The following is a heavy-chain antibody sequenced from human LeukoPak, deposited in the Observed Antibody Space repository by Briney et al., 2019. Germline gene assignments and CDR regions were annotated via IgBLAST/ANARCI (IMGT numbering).Heavy chain of an antibody. CDR2: IYTGGST. J-gene: IGHJ6*02. Sequence: PGGSLRLSCAASGFTVSSNYMSWVRQAPGKGLEWVSVIYTGGSTYYADSVKGRFTISRDNSKNTLYLQMNSLRAEDTAVYYCAKGGYYYDSSGSYTDYYGMDVWGQGTTVTVSS. CDR3: AKGGYYYDSSGSYTDYYGMDV. CDR1: GFTVSSNY. V-gene: IGHV3-53*01. D-gene: IGHD3-22*01.